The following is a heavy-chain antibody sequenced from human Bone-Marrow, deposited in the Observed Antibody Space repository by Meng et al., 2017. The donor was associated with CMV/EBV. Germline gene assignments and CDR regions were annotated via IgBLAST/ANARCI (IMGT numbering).Heavy chain of an antibody. CDR2: INHSGST. CDR3: ARRSVVVPAASFDY. V-gene: IGHV4-34*01. D-gene: IGHD2-2*01. CDR1: GGSFSGYY. Sequence: SETLSLTCAVYGGSFSGYYWSWIRQPPGKGLEWIGEINHSGSTNYNPSLKSRVTISVDTCKNQFSLKLSSVTAADTAVYYCARRSVVVPAASFDYWGQGTLVTVSS. J-gene: IGHJ4*02.